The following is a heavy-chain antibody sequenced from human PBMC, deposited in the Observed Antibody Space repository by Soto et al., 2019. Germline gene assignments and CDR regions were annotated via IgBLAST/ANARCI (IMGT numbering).Heavy chain of an antibody. CDR1: GFTFSSYG. CDR2: ISYDGSNK. D-gene: IGHD3-16*02. CDR3: AKATYVSTFRGVIGNNWFDP. Sequence: GGSLRLSCAASGFTFSSYGMHWVRQAPGKGLEWVAVISYDGSNKYYADSVKGRFTISRDNSKNTLYLQMNSLRAEDTAVYYCAKATYVSTFRGVIGNNWFDPWGQGTMVTVYS. J-gene: IGHJ5*02. V-gene: IGHV3-30*18.